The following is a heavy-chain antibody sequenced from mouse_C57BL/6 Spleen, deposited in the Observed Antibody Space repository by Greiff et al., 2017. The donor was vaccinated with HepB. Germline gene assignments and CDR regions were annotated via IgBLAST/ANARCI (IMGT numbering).Heavy chain of an antibody. V-gene: IGHV1-18*01. CDR2: INPNNGGT. CDR3: AKTGYSNCGLAY. D-gene: IGHD2-5*01. CDR1: GYTFTDYN. Sequence: EVQLQQSGPELVKPGASVKIPCKASGYTFTDYNMDWVKQSHGKSLEWIGDINPNNGGTIYNQKFKGKATLTVDKSSSTAYMELRSRTSGDTAVYYCAKTGYSNCGLAYWGQGTLVTVSA. J-gene: IGHJ3*01.